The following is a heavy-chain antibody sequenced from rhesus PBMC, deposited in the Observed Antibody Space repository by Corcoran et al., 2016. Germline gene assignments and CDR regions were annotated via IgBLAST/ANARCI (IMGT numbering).Heavy chain of an antibody. Sequence: QVQLQESGPGVVKPSETLSLTCAVSGYSISSGYDWSWIRQPPGKGLEWIGYIYGSSGSTSYNPSLKNRVTISKDTSKNQFSLKLSSVTAADTAVYYCAGHIAAGLAFDFWGQGLRVTVSS. CDR3: AGHIAAGLAFDF. CDR2: IYGSSGST. D-gene: IGHD6-13*01. V-gene: IGHV4-76*01. CDR1: GYSISSGYD. J-gene: IGHJ3*01.